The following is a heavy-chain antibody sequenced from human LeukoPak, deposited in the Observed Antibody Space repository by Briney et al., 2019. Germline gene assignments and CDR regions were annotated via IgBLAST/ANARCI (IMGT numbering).Heavy chain of an antibody. CDR3: AKDSSGYNSHYYYYMDV. D-gene: IGHD5-24*01. Sequence: HTGGSLRLSCAASGFPFDDYIMHWVRQAPGKGLEWVSLITWDGGRTDYADSVKGRFTISRDNSKNSLYLQTNSLRTEDTALYYCAKDSSGYNSHYYYYMDVWGKGTTVTVSS. J-gene: IGHJ6*03. CDR2: ITWDGGRT. V-gene: IGHV3-43*01. CDR1: GFPFDDYI.